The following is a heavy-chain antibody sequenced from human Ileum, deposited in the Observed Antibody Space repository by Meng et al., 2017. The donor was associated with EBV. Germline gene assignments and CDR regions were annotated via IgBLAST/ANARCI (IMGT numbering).Heavy chain of an antibody. J-gene: IGHJ4*01. D-gene: IGHD2-21*01. CDR2: INADNGNA. CDR1: GYTFSNYA. V-gene: IGHV1-3*01. Sequence: QVQLLQSGAEVKKPGASVKRSCKASGYTFSNYAIQWVRQAPGQRPEWMGWINADNGNAKYSQKFQGRVTITRNTPASTVYMDVRSLRSEDTAVYFCARVERGVKFDKWGQGTLVTVSS. CDR3: ARVERGVKFDK.